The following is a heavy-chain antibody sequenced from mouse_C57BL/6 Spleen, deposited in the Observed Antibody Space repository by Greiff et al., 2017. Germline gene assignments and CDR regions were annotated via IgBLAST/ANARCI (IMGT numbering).Heavy chain of an antibody. D-gene: IGHD2-2*01. Sequence: QVQLQQPGAELVKPGASVKLSCKASGYTFTSYWMQWVKQRPGQGLEWIGEIDPSDSYTNYNQKFKGKATLTVDTSSSTAYMQLSGLTSEDSAVYYCARSGYDVGFAYWGQGTLVTVSA. CDR3: ARSGYDVGFAY. V-gene: IGHV1-50*01. CDR1: GYTFTSYW. CDR2: IDPSDSYT. J-gene: IGHJ3*01.